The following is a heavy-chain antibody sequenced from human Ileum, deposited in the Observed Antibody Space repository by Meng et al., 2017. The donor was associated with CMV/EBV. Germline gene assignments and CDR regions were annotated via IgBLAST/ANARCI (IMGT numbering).Heavy chain of an antibody. Sequence: GGSLRLSCAASGFTFSTSWMHWVRQVPGKGLVWVSRINGDGSTTTYADSVKGRFTISRDNAKTTVYLRMSTLRAEDTAIYYCARGNQYYYDSSGYLDYWGQGTLVTVSS. J-gene: IGHJ4*02. CDR1: GFTFSTSW. CDR2: INGDGSTT. D-gene: IGHD3-22*01. V-gene: IGHV3-74*01. CDR3: ARGNQYYYDSSGYLDY.